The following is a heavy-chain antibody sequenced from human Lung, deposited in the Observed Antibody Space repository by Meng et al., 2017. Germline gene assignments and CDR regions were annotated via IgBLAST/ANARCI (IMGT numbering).Heavy chain of an antibody. V-gene: IGHV3-15*01. CDR2: MKINVDGGTV. J-gene: IGHJ4*01. CDR1: GFYCSNAR. CDR3: SGHVDY. Sequence: VRVEAGGGGMMPPGVSLIPSYASCGFYCSNARMSWVHQAPGKGLGLISRMKINVDGGTVDYAAAVNSIFFISRDDSENTFYLQMNSLKTEDKSVYYCSGHVDYWGHGTLVTVSS.